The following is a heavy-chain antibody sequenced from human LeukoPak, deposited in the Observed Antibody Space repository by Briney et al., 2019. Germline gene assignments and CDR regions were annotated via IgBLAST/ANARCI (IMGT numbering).Heavy chain of an antibody. D-gene: IGHD2-2*01. V-gene: IGHV3-7*01. J-gene: IGHJ6*03. Sequence: GGSLTLSCAASGFTFGSYWMSWVRQAPGKGLEWVANIREDGSEKYYVDSVKGRVTISRDNAENSLYLQVNSLRTEDTAVYYCARVGRIYQYYMDVWGKGTTVTVSS. CDR3: ARVGRIYQYYMDV. CDR2: IREDGSEK. CDR1: GFTFGSYW.